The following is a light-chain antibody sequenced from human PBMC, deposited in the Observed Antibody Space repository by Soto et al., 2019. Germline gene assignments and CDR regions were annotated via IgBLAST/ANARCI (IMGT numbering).Light chain of an antibody. CDR3: QQRSNWPT. Sequence: EIVMTQSPATLSVSPGERATLSCRASQSITGNLTWYQQQPGQAPRLLIYDASNRATGIPARFSGTGSGTDFTLTISSLEPEDFAVYYCQQRSNWPTFGQGTKVDI. CDR1: QSITGN. J-gene: IGKJ1*01. V-gene: IGKV3-11*01. CDR2: DAS.